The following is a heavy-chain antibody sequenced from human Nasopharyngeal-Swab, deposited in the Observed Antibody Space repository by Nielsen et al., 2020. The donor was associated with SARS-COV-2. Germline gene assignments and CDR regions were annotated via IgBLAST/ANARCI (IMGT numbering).Heavy chain of an antibody. CDR2: IIPIFGTA. V-gene: IGHV1-69*06. J-gene: IGHJ3*02. CDR1: GYTFTSYG. D-gene: IGHD1-26*01. Sequence: SVKVSCEASGYTFTSYGISWVRQAPGQGLEWMGGIIPIFGTANYAQKFQGRVTITADSSPSTAYMELSSLRSEDTAVYYCARGVVSGSYGSLTDAFEIWGQGTMVTVSS. CDR3: ARGVVSGSYGSLTDAFEI.